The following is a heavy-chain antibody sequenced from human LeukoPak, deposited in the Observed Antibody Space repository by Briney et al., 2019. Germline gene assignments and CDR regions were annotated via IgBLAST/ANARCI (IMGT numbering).Heavy chain of an antibody. CDR1: GFTFSSYA. Sequence: PGRSLRLSCAASGFTFSSYAMHRVRQAPGKGLEWVAVISYDGSNKYYADSVKGRFTISRDNSKNTLYLQMNSLRAEDTAVYYCARDQDGGVDVWGQGTTVTVSS. V-gene: IGHV3-30*04. J-gene: IGHJ6*02. CDR3: ARDQDGGVDV. CDR2: ISYDGSNK.